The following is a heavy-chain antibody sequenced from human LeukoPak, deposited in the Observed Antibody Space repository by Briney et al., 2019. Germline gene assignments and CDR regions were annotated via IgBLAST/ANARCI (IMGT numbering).Heavy chain of an antibody. D-gene: IGHD4-11*01. J-gene: IGHJ5*02. Sequence: SETLSLTCTVSGGSISRYYWSWIRQPPGKGLEWIGDIYYSGSTNYNPSLKSRVTISVDTSKNQFSLKLRSVTAADTAVYYCARGPTPTEEDYSERTYNWFDPWGQGTLVTVSS. V-gene: IGHV4-59*01. CDR2: IYYSGST. CDR3: ARGPTPTEEDYSERTYNWFDP. CDR1: GGSISRYY.